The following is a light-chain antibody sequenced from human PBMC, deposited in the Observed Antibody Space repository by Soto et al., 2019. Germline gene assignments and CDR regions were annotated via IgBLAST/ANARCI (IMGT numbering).Light chain of an antibody. CDR2: GAS. CDR1: QSMSSS. Sequence: EIVMTQSPATLSVSPGERATLSCWASQSMSSSLAWYQLKPGQAPRLLIYGASTRATGIPARFSGSGSGTEFTLTISSLQSEDFAVYYCQQYNDWRYTFGQGTKLEIK. J-gene: IGKJ2*01. V-gene: IGKV3-15*01. CDR3: QQYNDWRYT.